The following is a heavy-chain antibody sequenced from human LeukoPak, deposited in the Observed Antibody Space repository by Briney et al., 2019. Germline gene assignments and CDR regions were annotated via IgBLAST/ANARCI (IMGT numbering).Heavy chain of an antibody. J-gene: IGHJ4*02. CDR3: ARDRHYYDSSGEDFDY. D-gene: IGHD3-22*01. Sequence: QPGGSLRLSCAASGFTFSSYWMSWVRQIPGKGLEWVANIKQDGSEKYYVDSVKGRFTISRDNAKNSLYLQMNSLRAEDTAVYYCARDRHYYDSSGEDFDYWGQGTLVTVSS. CDR1: GFTFSSYW. V-gene: IGHV3-7*03. CDR2: IKQDGSEK.